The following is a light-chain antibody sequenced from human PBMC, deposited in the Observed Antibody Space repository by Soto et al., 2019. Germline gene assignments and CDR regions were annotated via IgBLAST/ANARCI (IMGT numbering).Light chain of an antibody. J-gene: IGKJ1*01. Sequence: EIVLTQSPGTLSLSPGERATLSCRASQSVSSSYLAWYQQKPGQAPRLLIYGASTRATDMPGRFSGRGSGTEFTRTINSLQSEDFAVYYCQQYRNWPRTFGQGTKV. CDR1: QSVSSSY. CDR2: GAS. V-gene: IGKV3-15*01. CDR3: QQYRNWPRT.